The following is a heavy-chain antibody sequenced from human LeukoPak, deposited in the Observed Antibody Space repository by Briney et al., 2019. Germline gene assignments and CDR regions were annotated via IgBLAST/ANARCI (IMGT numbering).Heavy chain of an antibody. Sequence: AGSLRLSCAASGFTFSNLAMSWVRQAPGKGLEWVLATSGGGGSTYYADSVKGSFTISRDNSKNTLYLQMNSLRADDTALYYCAKRGSYDFWSGYYYDYWGRGTPVTVSS. CDR2: TSGGGGST. CDR1: GFTFSNLA. J-gene: IGHJ4*02. D-gene: IGHD3-3*01. CDR3: AKRGSYDFWSGYYYDY. V-gene: IGHV3-23*01.